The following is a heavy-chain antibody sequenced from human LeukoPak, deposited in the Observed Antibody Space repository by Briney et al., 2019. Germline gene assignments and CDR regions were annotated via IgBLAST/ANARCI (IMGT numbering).Heavy chain of an antibody. V-gene: IGHV1-2*02. J-gene: IGHJ5*02. CDR1: GYTFTGYY. D-gene: IGHD3-22*01. Sequence: ASVTVSCTASGYTFTGYYMHWVRQAPGKGLEWMGWINPNSGGTNYAQKFQGRVTMPRDTSISTAYMELSRLRSDDTGVYYCARSVQDTMIVLVITSGWFDPWGQGTLVTVSS. CDR2: INPNSGGT. CDR3: ARSVQDTMIVLVITSGWFDP.